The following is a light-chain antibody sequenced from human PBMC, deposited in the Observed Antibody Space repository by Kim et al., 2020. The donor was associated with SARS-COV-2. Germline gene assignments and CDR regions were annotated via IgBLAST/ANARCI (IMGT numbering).Light chain of an antibody. J-gene: IGLJ2*01. V-gene: IGLV2-14*04. CDR1: SSDIGNYNY. CDR3: SSYTTSGTLL. Sequence: GQSITISCTGTSSDIGNYNYVAWYHQHPGKAPKLIIYDVNKRPSGVSNRFSGSKSGNTASLTISGLQAEDETDYYCSSYTTSGTLLFGGGTQLTVL. CDR2: DVN.